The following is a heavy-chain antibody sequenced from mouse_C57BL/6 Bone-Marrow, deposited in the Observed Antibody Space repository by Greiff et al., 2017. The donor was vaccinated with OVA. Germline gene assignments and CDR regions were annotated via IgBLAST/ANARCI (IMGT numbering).Heavy chain of an antibody. Sequence: QVQLQQSGAELVRPGASVKLSCTASGFNIKDDYMHWVKQRPEQGLEWIGMIHPNSGSTNYNEKFKSKATLTVDKSSSTAYMQLSSLTSEDSAVYYCARWGTRGYFDVWGTGTTVTVSS. V-gene: IGHV1-64*01. D-gene: IGHD3-3*01. J-gene: IGHJ1*03. CDR1: GFNIKDDY. CDR2: IHPNSGST. CDR3: ARWGTRGYFDV.